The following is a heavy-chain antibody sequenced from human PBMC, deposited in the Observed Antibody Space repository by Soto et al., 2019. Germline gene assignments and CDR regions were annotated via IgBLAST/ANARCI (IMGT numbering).Heavy chain of an antibody. V-gene: IGHV4-31*03. Sequence: SETLSLTCTVSGGSISSGGYYWSWIRQHPGKGLEWIGYIYYSGSTYYNPSLKSRVTISVDTSKNQFSLKLSSVTAADTAVYYCARWTTVTTQYFDYWGQGTLVTVSS. CDR2: IYYSGST. CDR1: GGSISSGGYY. D-gene: IGHD4-17*01. J-gene: IGHJ4*02. CDR3: ARWTTVTTQYFDY.